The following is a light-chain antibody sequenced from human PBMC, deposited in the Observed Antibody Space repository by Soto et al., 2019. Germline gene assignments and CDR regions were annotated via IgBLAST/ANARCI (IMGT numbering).Light chain of an antibody. J-gene: IGKJ1*01. CDR2: SAS. CDR3: LQDYNHPQP. V-gene: IGKV1-6*02. CDR1: QLIRSD. Sequence: IQMTQSPSSLSASVGERVTITCRASQLIRSDLGWYQHKPGEVPRLLIHSASTLQSGVPSRFNGSESGTDFTLTISSPQPEDSATYYCLQDYNHPQPFGQGTKV.